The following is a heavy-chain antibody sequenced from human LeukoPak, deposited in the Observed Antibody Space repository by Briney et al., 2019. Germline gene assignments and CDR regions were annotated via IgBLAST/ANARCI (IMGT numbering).Heavy chain of an antibody. CDR2: IRPDGSEG. J-gene: IGHJ4*02. D-gene: IGHD2-21*01. V-gene: IGHV3-7*01. CDR3: ARDVAYSAFDY. CDR1: GITFSNSW. Sequence: GVSLRLSCTTSGITFSNSWMSWVRQAPGKALEWVATIRPDGSEGYYADSVRGRFTIPRDNSKNSFYLQMSSLRGEDTGVFYCARDVAYSAFDYWRQGTLVSVSS.